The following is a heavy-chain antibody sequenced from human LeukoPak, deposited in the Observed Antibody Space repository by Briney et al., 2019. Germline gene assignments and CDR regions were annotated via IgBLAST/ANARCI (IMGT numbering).Heavy chain of an antibody. Sequence: GGSLRLSCVASGFTLSNNYMRWVRQAAGKGLEWISVIYSGASTYYADSVQGSFTISRDNSNNTLYLQINSLRAEDTAVYYCACTYGGLNYFEFWGPGTLVTVSS. V-gene: IGHV3-66*01. CDR1: GFTLSNNY. CDR3: ACTYGGLNYFEF. CDR2: IYSGAST. J-gene: IGHJ4*02. D-gene: IGHD4-23*01.